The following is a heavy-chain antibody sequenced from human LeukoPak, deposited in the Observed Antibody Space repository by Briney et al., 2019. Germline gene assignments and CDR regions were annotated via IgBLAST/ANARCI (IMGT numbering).Heavy chain of an antibody. J-gene: IGHJ3*02. V-gene: IGHV4-39*01. CDR1: GGSISTNGYY. CDR3: ARRSGNYHAFDI. CDR2: FYYTGST. D-gene: IGHD1-26*01. Sequence: SETLSLTCTVSGGSISTNGYYWGWIRQPPGKGLGWIGSFYYTGSTFYSPSLKSRVTISVDTSKNQFSLKLSSVTAADTAVYYCARRSGNYHAFDIWGQGTMVTVSS.